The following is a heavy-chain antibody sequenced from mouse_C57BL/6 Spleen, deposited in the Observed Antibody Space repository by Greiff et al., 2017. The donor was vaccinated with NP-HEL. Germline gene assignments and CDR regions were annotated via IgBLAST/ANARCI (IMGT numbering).Heavy chain of an antibody. V-gene: IGHV2-5*01. CDR1: GFSLTSYG. CDR2: IWRGGST. Sequence: QVQLQQSGPGLVQPSQSLSITCTVSGFSLTSYGVHWVRQSPGKGLEWLGVIWRGGSTDYNAAFISRLSITKDNSKSQVFFKMNSLQADDTAIYYCAKESNYSFDYWGQGTTLTVSS. CDR3: AKESNYSFDY. J-gene: IGHJ2*01. D-gene: IGHD2-5*01.